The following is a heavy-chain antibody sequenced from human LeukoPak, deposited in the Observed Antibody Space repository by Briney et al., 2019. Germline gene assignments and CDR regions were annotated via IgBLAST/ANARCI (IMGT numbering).Heavy chain of an antibody. V-gene: IGHV3-9*01. D-gene: IGHD2-15*01. CDR3: AKDGGNWNYFDY. Sequence: GRSLRLSCAASGFTFDDYAMHWVRQAPGKGLEWVSGISWNSGSVGYADSVKGRFTISRDNAKNSLYLQMNSLGAEDTALYYCAKDGGNWNYFDYWGQGTLVTVSS. CDR2: ISWNSGSV. CDR1: GFTFDDYA. J-gene: IGHJ4*02.